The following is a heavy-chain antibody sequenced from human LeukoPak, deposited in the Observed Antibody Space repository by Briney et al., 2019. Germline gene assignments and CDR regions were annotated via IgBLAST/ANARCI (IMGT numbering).Heavy chain of an antibody. D-gene: IGHD1-1*01. Sequence: SETLSLTCSVSGGSISTYYWSWIRQPPGKGLEKRLEWIGYIYYTGTTIYNPSLKSRVSFSVDTAKNQFSLKLSSVTAADTAVYYCARETTTPGLIYMDVWGKGTSVIVSS. CDR1: GGSISTYY. CDR3: ARETTTPGLIYMDV. V-gene: IGHV4-59*01. J-gene: IGHJ6*03. CDR2: IYYTGTT.